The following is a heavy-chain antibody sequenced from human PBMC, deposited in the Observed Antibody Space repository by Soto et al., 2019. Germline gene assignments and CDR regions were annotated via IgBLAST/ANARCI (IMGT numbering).Heavy chain of an antibody. CDR3: AKDLVLYSSSSPHYFDY. Sequence: GGSLRLSCAASGFTFSSYAMSWVRQAPGKGLECISVISGSGGSTYYADSVKGRFTISRDNSKNTLYLQMNSLKAEDSATYYCAKDLVLYSSSSPHYFDYWGQGSLVTVSS. CDR2: ISGSGGST. V-gene: IGHV3-23*01. CDR1: GFTFSSYA. J-gene: IGHJ4*02. D-gene: IGHD6-6*01.